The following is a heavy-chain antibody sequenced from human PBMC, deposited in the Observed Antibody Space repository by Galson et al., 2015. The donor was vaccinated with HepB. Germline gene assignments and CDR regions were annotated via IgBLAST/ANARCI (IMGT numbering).Heavy chain of an antibody. CDR2: IYSGDNT. Sequence: SLRLSCAASGFTVSSKYMSWVRQAPGKGLEWVSIIYSGDNTYYADSVKGRFTISRDNSKNTLYLQMNSLGAEDTAVYYCAKFSKAPPAGYDSSGFPRPFDYWGQGTLVTVSS. V-gene: IGHV3-53*01. CDR1: GFTVSSKY. CDR3: AKFSKAPPAGYDSSGFPRPFDY. D-gene: IGHD3-22*01. J-gene: IGHJ4*02.